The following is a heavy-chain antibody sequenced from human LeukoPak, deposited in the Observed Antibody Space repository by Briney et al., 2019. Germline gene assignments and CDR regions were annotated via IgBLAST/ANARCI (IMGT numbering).Heavy chain of an antibody. D-gene: IGHD3-22*01. CDR3: AKGSSGYFVDL. CDR1: GFIFNNYG. CDR2: ISNDGGGT. J-gene: IGHJ5*02. Sequence: GGSLRLSCAASGFIFNNYGLIWVRQAPGKGLEWVSAISNDGGGTNYADFVKGRFIISRDNSKNTLFLQMNSLRAEDTALYYCAKGSSGYFVDLWGQGTLVTVSS. V-gene: IGHV3-23*01.